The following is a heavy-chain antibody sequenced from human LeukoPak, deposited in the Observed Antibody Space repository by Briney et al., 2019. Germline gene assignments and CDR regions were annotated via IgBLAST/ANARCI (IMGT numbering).Heavy chain of an antibody. CDR2: IYHSGST. D-gene: IGHD3-10*01. CDR3: ASQVFSYYYYMDV. Sequence: PSETLSPTCTVSGYSISSGYYWGWIRQPPGKGLEWIGSIYHSGSTYYNPSLKSRVTISVDTSKNQFSLKLSSVTAADTAVYYCASQVFSYYYYMDVWGKGTTVTVSS. V-gene: IGHV4-38-2*02. CDR1: GYSISSGYY. J-gene: IGHJ6*03.